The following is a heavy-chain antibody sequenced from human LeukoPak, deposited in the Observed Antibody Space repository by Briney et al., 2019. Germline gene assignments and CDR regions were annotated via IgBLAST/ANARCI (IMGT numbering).Heavy chain of an antibody. CDR3: ARGYYGSGSYVGYFDY. Sequence: SETLSLTCTVSGGSISGSSYYWGWIRQPPGKGLEWIGSIYYSGSTYYNPSLKSRVTISVDTSKNQFSLKLTSVTAADTAVYYCARGYYGSGSYVGYFDYWGQGTLVTVSS. V-gene: IGHV4-39*01. CDR1: GGSISGSSYY. D-gene: IGHD3-10*01. J-gene: IGHJ4*02. CDR2: IYYSGST.